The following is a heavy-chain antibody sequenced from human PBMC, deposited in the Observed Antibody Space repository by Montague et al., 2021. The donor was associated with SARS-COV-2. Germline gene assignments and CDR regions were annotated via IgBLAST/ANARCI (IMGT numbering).Heavy chain of an antibody. D-gene: IGHD6-13*01. J-gene: IGHJ4*03. Sequence: SETLSLTCTVSGGSISRSTSSWAWIRQPPRKGLEWIGSISYTGSTYYNPSLKSRVTISVDTSRNQFSLRLSSVTAADTSAYYCARLPLVSSWSRAAGYQYCGMDAWGQGTLVTVSS. CDR3: ARLPLVSSWSRAAGYQYCGMDA. CDR2: ISYTGST. V-gene: IGHV4-39*01. CDR1: GGSISRSTSS.